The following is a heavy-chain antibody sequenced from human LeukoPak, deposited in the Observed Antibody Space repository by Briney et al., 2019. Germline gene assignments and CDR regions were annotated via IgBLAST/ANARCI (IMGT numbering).Heavy chain of an antibody. J-gene: IGHJ6*03. CDR3: ARGGYYYLDV. Sequence: SETLSLTCTVSGGSISSSSYYWGWIRQPPGKGLEWIGSIYYSGSTYYNPSLKSRVTISVDTPKNQFSLKLSSVTAADTAVYYCARGGYYYLDVWGKGTTVTVSS. V-gene: IGHV4-39*07. CDR1: GGSISSSSYY. CDR2: IYYSGST.